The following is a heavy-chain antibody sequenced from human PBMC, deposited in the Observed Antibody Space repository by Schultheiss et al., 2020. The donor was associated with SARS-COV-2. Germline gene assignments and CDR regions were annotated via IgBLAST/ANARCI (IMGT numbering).Heavy chain of an antibody. CDR2: ISSSSSYT. CDR3: ARGGYYDFWSGYSGDY. D-gene: IGHD3-3*01. CDR1: GFTFSDYY. Sequence: GGSLRLSCAASGFTFSDYYMSWIRQAPGKGLEWVSYISSSSSYTNYADSVKGRFTISRDNAKNSLYLQMNSLRAEDTAVYYCARGGYYDFWSGYSGDYWGQGTLVTVSS. V-gene: IGHV3-11*06. J-gene: IGHJ4*02.